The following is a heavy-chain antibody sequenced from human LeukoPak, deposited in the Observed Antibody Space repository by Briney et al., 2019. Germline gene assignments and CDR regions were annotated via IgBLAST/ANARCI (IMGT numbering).Heavy chain of an antibody. CDR2: ISGSGGST. D-gene: IGHD6-13*01. CDR3: AKDVDSSSWYGPFDP. V-gene: IGHV3-23*01. J-gene: IGHJ5*02. CDR1: GFTFSSYA. Sequence: PGGSLRLSCAASGFTFSSYAMSWVRQAPGKGLEGVSAISGSGGSTYYADSVKGRFTISRDNSKNTLYLQMNSLRAKDTAVYYCAKDVDSSSWYGPFDPWGQGTLVTVSS.